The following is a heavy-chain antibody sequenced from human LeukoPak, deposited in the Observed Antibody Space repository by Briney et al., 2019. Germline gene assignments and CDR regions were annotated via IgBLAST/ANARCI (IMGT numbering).Heavy chain of an antibody. CDR2: IIPIFGTA. D-gene: IGHD2-2*01. J-gene: IGHJ5*02. Sequence: SVKVSCKASGGTFSSYAISWVRQAPGQGLEWMGGIIPIFGTANYAQKFQGRVTITADGSTSTAYMELSSLRSEDTAVYYCARNEGYCSSTSCWANWFDPWGQGTLVTVSS. CDR1: GGTFSSYA. V-gene: IGHV1-69*13. CDR3: ARNEGYCSSTSCWANWFDP.